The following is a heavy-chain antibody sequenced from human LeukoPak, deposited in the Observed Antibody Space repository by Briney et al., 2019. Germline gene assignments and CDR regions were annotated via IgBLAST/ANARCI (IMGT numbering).Heavy chain of an antibody. CDR1: GGSISSGDHY. CDR2: IYYSGST. J-gene: IGHJ4*02. Sequence: SQTLSLTCTVSGGSISSGDHYWSWVRQPPGKGLEWIGSIYYSGSTYYNPSLKSRVTISVDTSKNQFSLKLSSVTAADTAVYYCARDWVQFTPFDYWGQGTLVTVSS. D-gene: IGHD3-16*01. CDR3: ARDWVQFTPFDY. V-gene: IGHV4-39*07.